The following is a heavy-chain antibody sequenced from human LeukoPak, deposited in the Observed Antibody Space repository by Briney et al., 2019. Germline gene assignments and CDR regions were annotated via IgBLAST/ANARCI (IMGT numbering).Heavy chain of an antibody. CDR3: AKRGVVIRVILVGFHREAYYFDS. D-gene: IGHD3-22*01. V-gene: IGHV3-23*01. Sequence: GGSLRLSCAVSGLTLSNYGMSWVGQAPGKGLEWVAGISGSGGGTNYADSVKGRFTISRDNPRNALYLQMNSLRAEDTAVYFCAKRGVVIRVILVGFHREAYYFDSWGQGALVTVSS. CDR2: ISGSGGGT. J-gene: IGHJ4*02. CDR1: GLTLSNYG.